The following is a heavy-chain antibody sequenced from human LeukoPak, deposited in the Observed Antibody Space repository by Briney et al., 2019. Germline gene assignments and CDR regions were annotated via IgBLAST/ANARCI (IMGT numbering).Heavy chain of an antibody. CDR1: GGSFSGYY. CDR2: INHSGST. CDR3: AGDRLYCSSTSCYGGPFDN. Sequence: SETLSLTCAVYGGSFSGYYWSWIRQPPGKGLEWIGEINHSGSTNYNPSLKSRLTISVDTSKNQFSLKLSSVTAADTAVYYCAGDRLYCSSTSCYGGPFDNWGQGTLVTVSS. J-gene: IGHJ4*02. V-gene: IGHV4-34*01. D-gene: IGHD2-2*01.